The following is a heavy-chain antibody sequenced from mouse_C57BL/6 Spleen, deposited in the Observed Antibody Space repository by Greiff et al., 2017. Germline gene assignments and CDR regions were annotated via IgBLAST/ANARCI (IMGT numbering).Heavy chain of an antibody. D-gene: IGHD2-10*01. Sequence: EVQPQQSGPELVKPGASVKISCKASGYTFTDYYMNWVKQSHGKSLEWIGNINPNNGGTSYNQKFKGKATLTVDKSSSTAYMELRSLTSDDAAVYYCARPYYGNYGAMDYWGQGTSVTVSS. CDR2: INPNNGGT. CDR1: GYTFTDYY. V-gene: IGHV1-26*01. CDR3: ARPYYGNYGAMDY. J-gene: IGHJ4*01.